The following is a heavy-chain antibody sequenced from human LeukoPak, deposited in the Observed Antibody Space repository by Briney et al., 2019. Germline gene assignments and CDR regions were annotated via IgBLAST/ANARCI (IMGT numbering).Heavy chain of an antibody. Sequence: ASVKVSCKASGGTFSSYAISWVRQAPGQGLEWMGGIIPIFGTANYAQKFQGRVTITADESTSTAYMELSSLRSEDTAVYYCAIYSGYEYYFDYWGQRTLVTVSS. D-gene: IGHD5-12*01. V-gene: IGHV1-69*13. CDR3: AIYSGYEYYFDY. CDR1: GGTFSSYA. CDR2: IIPIFGTA. J-gene: IGHJ4*02.